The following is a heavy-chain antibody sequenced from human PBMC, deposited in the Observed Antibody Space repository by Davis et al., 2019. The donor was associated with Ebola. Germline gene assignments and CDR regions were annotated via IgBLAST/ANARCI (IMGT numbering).Heavy chain of an antibody. J-gene: IGHJ4*02. Sequence: GSLRLSCQGSGYSFTTYWIGWVRQMPGKGLEWMGIIYSGDSDTRYRPSFEGQVTISVDRSISTAHLQWSSLKASDTAMYFCARQGGGSGRLTSFDYWGQGTLITVSS. CDR1: GYSFTTYW. CDR2: IYSGDSDT. CDR3: ARQGGGSGRLTSFDY. V-gene: IGHV5-51*01. D-gene: IGHD1-26*01.